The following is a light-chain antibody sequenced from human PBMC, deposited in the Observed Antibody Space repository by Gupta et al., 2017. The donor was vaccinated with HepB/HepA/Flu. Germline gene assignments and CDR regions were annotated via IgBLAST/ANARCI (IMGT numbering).Light chain of an antibody. CDR1: QSLLHSNGYNY. CDR3: MQALQTPLT. J-gene: IGKJ4*01. V-gene: IGKV2-28*01. Sequence: DILMTQSPPSLPVTSGVPSSISCRSSQSLLHSNGYNYLDWYLQKPGQSPQLLIYLGSNRASGVPDRFSGSGSGTDFTLKISRVEAEDVGVYYCMQALQTPLTFGGGTKVEIK. CDR2: LGS.